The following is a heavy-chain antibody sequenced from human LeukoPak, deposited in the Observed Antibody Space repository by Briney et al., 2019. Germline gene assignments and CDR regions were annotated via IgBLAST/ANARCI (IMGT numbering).Heavy chain of an antibody. J-gene: IGHJ5*02. V-gene: IGHV4-34*01. CDR3: ARRGVTARVGFDP. CDR2: INHSRST. CDR1: GGSFNDYY. Sequence: PSETLSLTCAVYGGSFNDYYWTWIRQSPGKGLGWIGEINHSRSTNYNPSLESRVAMSVDTSKNQFSLKLSTLTAADTALYYCARRGVTARVGFDPWGQGTLVTVSS. D-gene: IGHD2-21*02.